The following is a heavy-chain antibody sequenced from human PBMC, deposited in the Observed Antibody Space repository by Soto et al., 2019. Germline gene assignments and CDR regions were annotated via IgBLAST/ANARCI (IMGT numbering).Heavy chain of an antibody. Sequence: QVQLVQSGAEVKKPGSSVKVSCKGSGGTFSSYAISWVRQAPGQGLVWVGGIIPIFGTANYAQKFQGRVTITADDSTSTAYMELSSLRSEDKAVYYCARGMGDVDTAMVNVYYYGMDVWGQGTTVTVSS. CDR3: ARGMGDVDTAMVNVYYYGMDV. CDR1: GGTFSSYA. D-gene: IGHD5-18*01. CDR2: IIPIFGTA. J-gene: IGHJ6*02. V-gene: IGHV1-69*01.